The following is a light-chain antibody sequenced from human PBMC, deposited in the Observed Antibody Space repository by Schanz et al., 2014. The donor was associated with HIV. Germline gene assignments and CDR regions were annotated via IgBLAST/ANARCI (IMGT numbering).Light chain of an antibody. V-gene: IGLV2-14*01. CDR1: SSDVGIYNF. J-gene: IGLJ1*01. CDR3: CSYTSSSTLYV. Sequence: QSVLTQPPSASGSPGQSVTISCTGTSSDVGIYNFVSWYQQHPGKAPKLMIYDVSNRPSGVSSRFSGSKSGNTASLTISGLEAEDEADYYCCSYTSSSTLYVFGTGTKLTVL. CDR2: DVS.